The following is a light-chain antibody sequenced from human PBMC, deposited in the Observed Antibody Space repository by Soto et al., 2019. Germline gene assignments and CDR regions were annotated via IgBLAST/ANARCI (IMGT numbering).Light chain of an antibody. CDR1: SSDVGRFKF. J-gene: IGLJ3*02. CDR3: SSYTSSATWV. CDR2: EVS. V-gene: IGLV2-14*01. Sequence: ALTQPASVSGSPGQSITISCTGTSSDVGRFKFVSWYQQFPNKAPKLMIYEVSDRPPGVSNRFSGSKSGNTASLTISGLQADDEADYYCSSYTSSATWVFGEGTKLTVL.